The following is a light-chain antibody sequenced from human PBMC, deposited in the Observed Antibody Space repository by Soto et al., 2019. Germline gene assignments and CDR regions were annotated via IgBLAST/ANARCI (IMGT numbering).Light chain of an antibody. CDR1: QGISSW. Sequence: DIQMTQSPSSASASVGDRATITCRASQGISSWLAWYQQKPGKAPKLLIYGAFSLQSGVPSGFIGSGAGTDYSIPISSLQPEDVATYYCRQANSLPLTFGGGTKVEIK. J-gene: IGKJ4*01. CDR2: GAF. CDR3: RQANSLPLT. V-gene: IGKV1-12*01.